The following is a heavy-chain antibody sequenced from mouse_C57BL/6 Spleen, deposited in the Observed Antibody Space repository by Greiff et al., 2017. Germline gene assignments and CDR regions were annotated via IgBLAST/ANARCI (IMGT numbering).Heavy chain of an antibody. CDR2: IYPRSGNT. CDR1: GYTFTSYG. J-gene: IGHJ3*01. CDR3: ARSTMVTTRFAY. D-gene: IGHD2-2*01. Sequence: QVQLKQSGAELARPGASVKLSCKASGYTFTSYGISWVKQRPGQGLEWIGEIYPRSGNTYYNEKFKGKATLTADKSSSTAYMELRSLTSEDSAVYFCARSTMVTTRFAYWGQGTLVTVSA. V-gene: IGHV1-81*01.